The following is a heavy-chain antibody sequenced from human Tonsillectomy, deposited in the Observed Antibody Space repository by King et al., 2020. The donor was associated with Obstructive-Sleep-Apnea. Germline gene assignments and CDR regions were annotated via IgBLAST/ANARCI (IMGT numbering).Heavy chain of an antibody. CDR3: AKVSYYDFWSGYPCSFDY. D-gene: IGHD3-3*01. CDR1: VFTFSNYA. CDR2: ISGSGGST. V-gene: IGHV3-23*04. J-gene: IGHJ4*02. Sequence: VQLVESGGGLVQPGGSPRLSCAASVFTFSNYAMSWVRQAPGKGLEWVSAISGSGGSTYYADSGKDRFTISRDNSKNTLSLQMNNVRAEDTALYYCAKVSYYDFWSGYPCSFDYWGQGTLVTVSS.